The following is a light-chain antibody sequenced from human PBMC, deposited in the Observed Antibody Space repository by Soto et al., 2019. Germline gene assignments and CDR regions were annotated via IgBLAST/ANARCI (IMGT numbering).Light chain of an antibody. J-gene: IGKJ4*01. V-gene: IGKV3-11*01. CDR3: QHRSNWPA. CDR1: QSVSRN. Sequence: EIVLTRSPATMSLSPGERATLSCRTSQSVSRNLAWYQQKPGQAPRLLIYDASQRATGIAARFSGSGSGTDFTLTISSLEPEDFALYYCQHRSNWPAFGGGTKVEIK. CDR2: DAS.